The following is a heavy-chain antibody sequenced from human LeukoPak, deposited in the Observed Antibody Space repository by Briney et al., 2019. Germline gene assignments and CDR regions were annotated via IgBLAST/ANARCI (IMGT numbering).Heavy chain of an antibody. Sequence: SVKVSCKVSGYTLTELSMHWVRQAPGKGLEWMGGFDTEDGETIYAQKFKGRVTMTEDTSTDTAYMVLSSLRSDDTVVYYCATARAAHPRWFDPWGQGTLVTVCS. J-gene: IGHJ5*02. V-gene: IGHV1-24*01. CDR3: ATARAAHPRWFDP. CDR1: GYTLTELS. D-gene: IGHD6-6*01. CDR2: FDTEDGET.